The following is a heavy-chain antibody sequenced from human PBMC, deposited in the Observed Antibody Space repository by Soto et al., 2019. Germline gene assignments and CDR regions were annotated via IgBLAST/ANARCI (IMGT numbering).Heavy chain of an antibody. J-gene: IGHJ4*02. V-gene: IGHV4-30-2*01. D-gene: IGHD4-17*01. CDR2: IYHSGST. CDR1: GCSISSGGYS. CDR3: ARGMTTVTTFDY. Sequence: SETLSLTCASSGCSISSGGYSCNWIRQPPGKGLEWIGYIYHSGSTYYNPSLKSRVTISVDRSKNQFSLKLSSVTAADTAVYYCARGMTTVTTFDYWGQGTLVTVSS.